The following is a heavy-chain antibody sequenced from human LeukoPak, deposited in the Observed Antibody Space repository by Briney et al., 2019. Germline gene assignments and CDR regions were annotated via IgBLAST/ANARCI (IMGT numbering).Heavy chain of an antibody. CDR2: ITSSSSSI. CDR3: AELGITMIGGV. Sequence: PGGSLRLSCAASGFTFSSYNMHWVRQAPGKGLEWLSYITSSSSSIHYADSVKGRFTISRDNAKNSLYLQMNSLRAEDTAVYYCAELGITMIGGVWGKGTTVTISS. J-gene: IGHJ6*04. D-gene: IGHD3-10*02. V-gene: IGHV3-48*04. CDR1: GFTFSSYN.